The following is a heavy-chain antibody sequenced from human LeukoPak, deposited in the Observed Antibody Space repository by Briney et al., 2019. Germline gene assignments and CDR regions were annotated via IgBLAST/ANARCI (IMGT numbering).Heavy chain of an antibody. CDR2: ISSSSSYI. J-gene: IGHJ4*02. V-gene: IGHV3-21*01. CDR1: GFTISNYS. D-gene: IGHD1-1*01. Sequence: GGPLSLSCAASGFTISNYSIAWLRKAPGKGRESVSVISSSSSYIYYADSVKGRFTITTANAKNSLYLPMNNLRLEDTAVYYCASACNDGNNYWGQGTLVTVSS. CDR3: ASACNDGNNY.